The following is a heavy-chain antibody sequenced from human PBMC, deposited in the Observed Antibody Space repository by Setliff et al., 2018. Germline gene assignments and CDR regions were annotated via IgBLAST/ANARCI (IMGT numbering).Heavy chain of an antibody. CDR3: ARVGPLTDDAFDI. Sequence: TGESLKISCKGSGYTFTNYWIAWVRQMPGKGLEYMGIIYPADSDTTYSPSFQGQVTIPADKSINTAYLQWSSLKASDTAIYYCARVGPLTDDAFDIWGQGTMVTVSS. CDR2: IYPADSDT. CDR1: GYTFTNYW. D-gene: IGHD1-26*01. V-gene: IGHV5-51*01. J-gene: IGHJ3*02.